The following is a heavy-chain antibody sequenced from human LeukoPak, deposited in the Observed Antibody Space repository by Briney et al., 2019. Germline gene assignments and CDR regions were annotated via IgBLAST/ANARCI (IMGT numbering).Heavy chain of an antibody. Sequence: ASVKVSCKASGYTCTSYDINWVRQATGQGLEWMGWMNPNSANTGYAQKFQGRVTMTRNTSISTAYMELSSLRSEDTAVYYCARGAPGSYCSGGSCPYFDYWGQGTLVTVSS. J-gene: IGHJ4*02. V-gene: IGHV1-8*01. CDR2: MNPNSANT. CDR3: ARGAPGSYCSGGSCPYFDY. D-gene: IGHD2-15*01. CDR1: GYTCTSYD.